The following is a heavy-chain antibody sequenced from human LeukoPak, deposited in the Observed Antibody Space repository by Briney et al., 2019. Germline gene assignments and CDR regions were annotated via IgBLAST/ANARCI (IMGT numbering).Heavy chain of an antibody. D-gene: IGHD1-26*01. CDR3: ARSGSYANDAFHI. CDR1: GGSISSYH. CDR2: LYTSGGT. Sequence: PSETLSLTCTVSGGSISSYHWSWIRQPAGKGLEWIGRLYTSGGTNYNPSLKSRVSMSVDTSKSQFSLELNSVTAADTAVYYCARSGSYANDAFHIWGQGTMVTVS. J-gene: IGHJ3*02. V-gene: IGHV4-4*07.